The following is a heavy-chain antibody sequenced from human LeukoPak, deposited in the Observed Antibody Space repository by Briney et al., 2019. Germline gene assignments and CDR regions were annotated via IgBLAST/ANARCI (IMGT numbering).Heavy chain of an antibody. CDR1: GFTFSSYG. D-gene: IGHD2-15*01. J-gene: IGHJ4*02. CDR3: AREKQSGRTPFDY. Sequence: PGGSLRLSCAASGFTFSSYGMSWVRQAPGKGLEWVSAISGSGGSTYYADSVKGRFTISRDNSKNTLYLQMNSLRAEDTAVYYCAREKQSGRTPFDYWGQGSLVTVSS. V-gene: IGHV3-23*01. CDR2: ISGSGGST.